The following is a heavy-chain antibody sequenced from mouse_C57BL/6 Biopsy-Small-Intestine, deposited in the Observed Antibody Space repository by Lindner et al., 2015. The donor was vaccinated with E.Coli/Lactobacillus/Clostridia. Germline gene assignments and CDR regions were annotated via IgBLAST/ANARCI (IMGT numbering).Heavy chain of an antibody. V-gene: IGHV1-31*01. CDR3: ARGYYYGSSYGYAMDY. CDR1: GSSFTGYY. D-gene: IGHD1-1*01. Sequence: VQLQESGPELVKPGASVKISCKASGSSFTGYYLHWVKQSHGNILDWIGYSNPYNGISSYNQKFKGKATLTVDKSSSTAYMELRSLTSEDSAVYYCARGYYYGSSYGYAMDYWGQGTSVTVSS. CDR2: SNPYNGIS. J-gene: IGHJ4*01.